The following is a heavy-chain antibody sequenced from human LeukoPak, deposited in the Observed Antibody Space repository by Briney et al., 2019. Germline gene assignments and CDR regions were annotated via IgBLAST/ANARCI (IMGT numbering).Heavy chain of an antibody. J-gene: IGHJ3*02. CDR2: INPNSGGT. CDR1: GYTFTGYY. D-gene: IGHD2-15*01. V-gene: IGHV1-2*02. CDR3: ARGGIGYCSGGSCPMAFDI. Sequence: GASVKVSCKASGYTFTGYYMHWVRQAPGQGLGWMGWINPNSGGTNYAQKFQGRVTMTRDTSISTAYMELSRLRSDDTAVYYCARGGIGYCSGGSCPMAFDIWGQGTMVTVSS.